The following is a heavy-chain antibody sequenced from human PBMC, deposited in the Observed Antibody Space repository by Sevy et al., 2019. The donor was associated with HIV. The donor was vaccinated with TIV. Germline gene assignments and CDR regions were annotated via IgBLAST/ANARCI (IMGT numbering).Heavy chain of an antibody. J-gene: IGHJ4*02. CDR2: IYSSGST. CDR3: ARFYSRYSESHFDY. V-gene: IGHV4-59*01. Sequence: SETLSLTCTASGGSISNSYWTWIRQPPGKGLEWIGYIYSSGSTIYNPSLKSRVSISVDTSKNQFSLKLSSVTAADTAVYYCARFYSRYSESHFDYWGQGTLVTVSS. D-gene: IGHD1-26*01. CDR1: GGSISNSY.